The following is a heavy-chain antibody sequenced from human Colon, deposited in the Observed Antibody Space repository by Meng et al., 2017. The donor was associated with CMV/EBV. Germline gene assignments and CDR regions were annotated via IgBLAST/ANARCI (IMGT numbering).Heavy chain of an antibody. D-gene: IGHD2-21*01. CDR1: GIPFSSSG. Sequence: QEHLLEFGGGFVQPWGSLRLVFAGSGIPFSSSGMHWVRQAPGKGLEWVALIRHDGSNEYYAESVRGRFTISRDNSKNTVYLQMNSLRSEDTAVYYCARDKGVRTFDTWGQGILVTASS. CDR3: ARDKGVRTFDT. V-gene: IGHV3-30*02. J-gene: IGHJ4*02. CDR2: IRHDGSNE.